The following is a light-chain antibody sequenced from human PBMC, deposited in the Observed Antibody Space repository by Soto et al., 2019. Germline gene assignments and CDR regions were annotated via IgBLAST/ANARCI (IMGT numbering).Light chain of an antibody. V-gene: IGLV1-51*01. CDR2: DDN. Sequence: QSVLTQPPSVSAAPGQKVTISCSGSSSNIWGNSVSWYQQLPGTAPKLLIYDDNKRPSGIPDRFSGSKSGTSATLGITGFQTGDEADYYCGSWDSSLSAYVFGTGTKSPS. CDR3: GSWDSSLSAYV. J-gene: IGLJ1*01. CDR1: SSNIWGNS.